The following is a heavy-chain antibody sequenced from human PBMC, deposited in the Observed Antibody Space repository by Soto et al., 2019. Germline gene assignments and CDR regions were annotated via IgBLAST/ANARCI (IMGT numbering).Heavy chain of an antibody. CDR1: GFTFTSSA. V-gene: IGHV1-58*01. D-gene: IGHD2-8*01. Sequence: SGQVSCNASGFTFTSSAVQWVRQARGQRLERIGWIVVGSGKTNYAQKFQERVTITRDMSTSTAFMELSSLRSEDTAVDYCEAEYRVSPWSAWGQGTIVTVSS. J-gene: IGHJ5*02. CDR2: IVVGSGKT. CDR3: EAEYRVSPWSA.